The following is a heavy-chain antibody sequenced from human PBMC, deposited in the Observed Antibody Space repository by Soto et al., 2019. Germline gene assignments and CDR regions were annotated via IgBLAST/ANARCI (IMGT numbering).Heavy chain of an antibody. V-gene: IGHV1-18*01. CDR2: ISPNNGNT. CDR1: GYTFSSYS. J-gene: IGHJ3*02. CDR3: ARDSADYGESSGWSSAFDI. Sequence: ASVKVSCKASGYTFSSYSITWVRQAPGQGLDWMGWISPNNGNTNYAQKFQGRVTITADKSTSTAYMELSSLRFEDTAVYYCARDSADYGESSGWSSAFDIWGQGTMVTVSS. D-gene: IGHD3-22*01.